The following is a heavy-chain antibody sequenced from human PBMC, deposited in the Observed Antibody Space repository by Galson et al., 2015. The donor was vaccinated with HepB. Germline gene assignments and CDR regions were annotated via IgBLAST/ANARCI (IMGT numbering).Heavy chain of an antibody. CDR1: GGSISSGSYY. CDR3: ARVCVVVPAAKTNYYYYYMDV. CDR2: IYTSGST. V-gene: IGHV4-61*02. J-gene: IGHJ6*03. D-gene: IGHD2-2*01. Sequence: TLSLTCTVSGGSISSGSYYWSWIRQPAGKGLEWIGRIYTSGSTNYNPSLKSRVTMSVDTSKNQFSLKLSSVTAADTAVYYCARVCVVVPAAKTNYYYYYMDVWGKGTTVTVSS.